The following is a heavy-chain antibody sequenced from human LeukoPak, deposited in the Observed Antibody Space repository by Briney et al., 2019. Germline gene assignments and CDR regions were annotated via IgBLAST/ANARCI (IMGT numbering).Heavy chain of an antibody. CDR1: GYTFTGYY. V-gene: IGHV1-2*02. D-gene: IGHD2-8*01. CDR3: ARQLGYCTNGVCFPFDY. Sequence: ASVKVSCKASGYTFTGYYMHWVRQAPGQGLEWMGWINPNSGGTNYAQKFQGRVTMTRDTSISTAYMELSRLKSDDTAVYYCARQLGYCTNGVCFPFDYWGQGTLVTVSS. J-gene: IGHJ4*02. CDR2: INPNSGGT.